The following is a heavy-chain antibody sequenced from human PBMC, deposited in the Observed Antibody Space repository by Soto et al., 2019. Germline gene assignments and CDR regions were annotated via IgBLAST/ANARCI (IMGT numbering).Heavy chain of an antibody. CDR3: AIGYCGCDRCQRDDYGMDV. Sequence: VQLVESGGGLVQPGGSLRLSCAASGFTFSSYWMQWVRQGPGKGLVWVSRVNSDGRMTNYADSVKGRVTVSRDNAKNTLYPQMNSLRAEDTALYYCAIGYCGCDRCQRDDYGMDVWVQGTTVTVSS. CDR2: VNSDGRMT. V-gene: IGHV3-74*01. D-gene: IGHD2-21*01. J-gene: IGHJ6*02. CDR1: GFTFSSYW.